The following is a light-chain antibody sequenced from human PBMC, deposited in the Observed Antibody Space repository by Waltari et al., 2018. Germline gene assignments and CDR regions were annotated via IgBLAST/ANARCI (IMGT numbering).Light chain of an antibody. CDR2: DVS. Sequence: QSALTQPASVSGSPGQSITISCTGTSSDVGGYNYVSWYQQHPGKAPKLMIYDVSKRPSGVSKCFFGSKSGNPASLTISGFQAEDEADYYCSSYTSSSTSWVFGGGTKLTVL. CDR3: SSYTSSSTSWV. J-gene: IGLJ3*02. CDR1: SSDVGGYNY. V-gene: IGLV2-14*01.